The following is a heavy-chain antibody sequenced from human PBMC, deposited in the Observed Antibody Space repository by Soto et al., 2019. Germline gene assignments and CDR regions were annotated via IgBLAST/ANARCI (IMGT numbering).Heavy chain of an antibody. CDR1: GFTFSNYG. CDR3: ARDPAGSRGNPDY. Sequence: QEQLVESGGGVVQPGRSLRLSCPASGFTFSNYGMHWVRQAPGKGLEWVAVIWYDGSSKYYADSVKGRFTISRDNSKNTLYLQMNSLRAEDTAVDYCARDPAGSRGNPDYRGQGGLVTVSS. D-gene: IGHD3-10*01. J-gene: IGHJ4*02. V-gene: IGHV3-33*01. CDR2: IWYDGSSK.